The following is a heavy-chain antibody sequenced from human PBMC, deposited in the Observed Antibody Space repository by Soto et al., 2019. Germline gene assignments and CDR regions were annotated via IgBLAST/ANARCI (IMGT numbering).Heavy chain of an antibody. CDR1: GYTYTSYA. CDR2: INAGNGNT. J-gene: IGHJ4*02. Sequence: ASVKVSCKASGYTYTSYAMHWVRQAPGQRLEWMGWINAGNGNTKYSQKFQGRVTITRDTSASTAYMELSSLRSEDTAVYYCARDPDYGDYGTSPADDYWGQGTLVTVSS. CDR3: ARDPDYGDYGTSPADDY. V-gene: IGHV1-3*01. D-gene: IGHD4-17*01.